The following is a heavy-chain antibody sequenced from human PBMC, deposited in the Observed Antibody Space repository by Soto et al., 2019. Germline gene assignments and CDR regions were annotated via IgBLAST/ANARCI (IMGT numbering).Heavy chain of an antibody. CDR3: AKALYGGFTY. V-gene: IGHV3-23*01. J-gene: IGHJ4*02. CDR1: GFTFSVYA. Sequence: EVRLLESGGGLVQPGGSLRLSCAASGFTFSVYAMSWVRQAPGKGLEWVSGISGSGDSTHYADSVKERFTVSRDNSKSMLYLQTNSLRAEDTAIYYCAKALYGGFTYWGQGTLVTVSS. CDR2: ISGSGDST. D-gene: IGHD3-10*01.